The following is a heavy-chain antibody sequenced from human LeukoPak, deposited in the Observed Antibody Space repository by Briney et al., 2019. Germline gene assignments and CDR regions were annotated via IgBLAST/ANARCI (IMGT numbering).Heavy chain of an antibody. Sequence: GGSLRLSCAASGFAFSSYSMNWVRQAPGKGLEWVSSISSSSSYIYYADSVKGRFTISRDNAKNSLYLQMNSLRAEDTAVYYCASNYYDSSGYPSFLDYWGQGTLVTVSS. J-gene: IGHJ4*02. CDR3: ASNYYDSSGYPSFLDY. CDR1: GFAFSSYS. D-gene: IGHD3-22*01. V-gene: IGHV3-21*01. CDR2: ISSSSSYI.